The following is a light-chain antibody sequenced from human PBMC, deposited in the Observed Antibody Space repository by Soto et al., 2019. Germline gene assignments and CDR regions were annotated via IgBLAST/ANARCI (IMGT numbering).Light chain of an antibody. CDR1: QSVSSN. CDR2: GAS. CDR3: QQYNNWPRT. J-gene: IGKJ1*01. Sequence: EIVMRQSPATLAVSPWERATLSCMASQSVSSNLSWYQQKPGQAPRLLIYGASTRATGIPARFSGSGSGTEFTLTISSLQSEDFAVYYCQQYNNWPRTFGQGTKV. V-gene: IGKV3-15*01.